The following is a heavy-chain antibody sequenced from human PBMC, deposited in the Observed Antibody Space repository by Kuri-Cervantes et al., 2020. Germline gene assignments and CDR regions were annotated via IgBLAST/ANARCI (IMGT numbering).Heavy chain of an antibody. CDR3: ARATGLLWFWDYYYGMGV. V-gene: IGHV3-21*04. CDR1: GFTFSSYS. J-gene: IGHJ6*02. Sequence: GGSLRLSCSASGFTFSSYSMNWVRQAPGKGLEWVSSISSSSSYIYYADSVKGRSTISRDNAKNSLYLQMNSLRSDDTAVYYCARATGLLWFWDYYYGMGVWGQGTTVTVSS. CDR2: ISSSSSYI. D-gene: IGHD3-10*01.